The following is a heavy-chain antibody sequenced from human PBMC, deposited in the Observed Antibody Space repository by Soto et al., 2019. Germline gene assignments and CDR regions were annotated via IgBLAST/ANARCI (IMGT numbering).Heavy chain of an antibody. CDR1: GGSFSVYY. V-gene: IGHV4-34*01. J-gene: IGHJ4*02. CDR3: ARGGRMIVVVNPFDY. CDR2: INHSGST. Sequence: SETLSLTCAVYGGSFSVYYWSWIRQPPGKGLEWIGEINHSGSTNYNPSLKSRVTISVDTSKNQFSLKLSSVTAADTAVYYCARGGRMIVVVNPFDYWGEGTLVTVSS. D-gene: IGHD3-22*01.